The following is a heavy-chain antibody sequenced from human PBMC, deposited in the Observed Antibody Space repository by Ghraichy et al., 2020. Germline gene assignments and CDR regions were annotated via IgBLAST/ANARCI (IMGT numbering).Heavy chain of an antibody. J-gene: IGHJ1*01. V-gene: IGHV4-59*01. D-gene: IGHD3-10*01. Sequence: SETLSLTCTVSGGSMTSNYWSWFRQPPGKGLEWIGYIYYSGSTKYNPSLKSRVTISVDTSKNQFSLKLSSVTAADTAVYYCARLYGLGSYFRAEYIQYWGQGTLVTVSS. CDR2: IYYSGST. CDR3: ARLYGLGSYFRAEYIQY. CDR1: GGSMTSNY.